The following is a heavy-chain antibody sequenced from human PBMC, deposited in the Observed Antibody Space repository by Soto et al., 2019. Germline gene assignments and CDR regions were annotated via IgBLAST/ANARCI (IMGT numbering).Heavy chain of an antibody. Sequence: SETLSLTCTVSGGSISSYYWSWIRQPPGKGLEWIGYIYYSGSTNYNPSLKSRVTISVDTSKNQFSLKLSSVTAADTAVYYCARRRLRGYMDVWGKGTTVTVSS. J-gene: IGHJ6*03. D-gene: IGHD6-25*01. V-gene: IGHV4-59*08. CDR3: ARRRLRGYMDV. CDR1: GGSISSYY. CDR2: IYYSGST.